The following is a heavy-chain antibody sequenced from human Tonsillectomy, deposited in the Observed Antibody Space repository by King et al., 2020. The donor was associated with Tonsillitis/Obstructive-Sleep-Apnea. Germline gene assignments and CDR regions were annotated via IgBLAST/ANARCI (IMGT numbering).Heavy chain of an antibody. CDR2: INPNSGGT. CDR3: ARIDRASRLNYYSVMDG. CDR1: GYTFSGYY. V-gene: IGHV1-2*02. J-gene: IGHJ6*02. D-gene: IGHD5/OR15-5a*01. Sequence: VQLVESGAEVKKPGASVKVSCKASGYTFSGYYMHWVRQAPGQGLEWMGWINPNSGGTNYAQKFQGRVTMSRDTTISTAYMELSSLRSDDTAVYYCARIDRASRLNYYSVMDGWGQGTTVTVSS.